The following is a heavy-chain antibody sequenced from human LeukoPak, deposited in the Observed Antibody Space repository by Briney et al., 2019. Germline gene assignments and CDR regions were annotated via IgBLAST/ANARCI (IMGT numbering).Heavy chain of an antibody. Sequence: SGGSLRLSCAASGFTFDDYAMHWVRQAPGKGLEWVSGISWNSGSIGYADSVKGRFTISRDNAKNSLYLQMNSLRAEDMALYYCAKDRGSSSSYFDYWGQGTLVTVSS. CDR1: GFTFDDYA. CDR2: ISWNSGSI. D-gene: IGHD6-6*01. J-gene: IGHJ4*02. CDR3: AKDRGSSSSYFDY. V-gene: IGHV3-9*03.